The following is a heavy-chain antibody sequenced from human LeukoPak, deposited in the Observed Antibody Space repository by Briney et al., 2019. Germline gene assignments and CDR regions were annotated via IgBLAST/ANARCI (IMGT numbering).Heavy chain of an antibody. Sequence: SETLSLTCTVSGGSINNYYWSWLRQPPGKGLEWIGYIYSSGSTNYNPSLKSRVIISVDTSKNQFSLKLSSVTAADTAVYYRARRTLCCGERFDPWGQGTLVTVSS. D-gene: IGHD3-16*01. CDR2: IYSSGST. CDR1: GGSINNYY. V-gene: IGHV4-59*08. J-gene: IGHJ5*02. CDR3: ARRTLCCGERFDP.